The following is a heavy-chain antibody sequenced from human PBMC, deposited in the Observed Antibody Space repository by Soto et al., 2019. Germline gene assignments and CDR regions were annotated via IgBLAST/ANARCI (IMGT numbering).Heavy chain of an antibody. CDR3: AKDQGSSWYEIDY. Sequence: GGSLRLSCAASGFTFSNYAVPWVRQAPGKGMEWVSTISGSGGSTYYADSVKGRFTISRDNSKNTLYLQMNSLKAEDTAVYYCAKDQGSSWYEIDYWGQGT. D-gene: IGHD6-13*01. CDR1: GFTFSNYA. V-gene: IGHV3-23*01. CDR2: ISGSGGST. J-gene: IGHJ4*02.